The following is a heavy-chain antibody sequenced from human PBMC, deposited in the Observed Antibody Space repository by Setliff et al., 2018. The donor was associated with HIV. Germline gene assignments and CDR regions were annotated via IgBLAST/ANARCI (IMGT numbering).Heavy chain of an antibody. CDR3: ARAKTIGSSALFLDP. D-gene: IGHD2-2*03. V-gene: IGHV4-59*01. CDR2: IYNSGGT. J-gene: IGHJ5*02. CDR1: GGSMSSYF. Sequence: PSETLSLTCTVSGGSMSSYFWSWIRQSPGKGLEWIGYIYNSGGTNYNPSLKSRVTISLDTSKNQFSLNLTSVTAADTAVYYCARAKTIGSSALFLDPWGQGTPVTVSS.